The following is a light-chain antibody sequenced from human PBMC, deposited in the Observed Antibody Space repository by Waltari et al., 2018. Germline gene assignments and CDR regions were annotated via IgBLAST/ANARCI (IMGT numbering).Light chain of an antibody. CDR1: SSDVGGYKH. CDR2: DVT. CDR3: CSFAGSYTWV. J-gene: IGLJ3*02. Sequence: QSALTQPRSVSGSPGQSVTISCTGTSSDVGGYKHVSWYQQHPGKAPKFIFYDVTERPSGVPDRFSGSKSGNTASLTISGLQPEDEADYYCCSFAGSYTWVFGGGTKVTVL. V-gene: IGLV2-11*01.